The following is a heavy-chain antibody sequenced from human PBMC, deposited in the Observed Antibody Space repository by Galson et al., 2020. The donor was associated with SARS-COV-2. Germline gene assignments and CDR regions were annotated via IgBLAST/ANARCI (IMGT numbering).Heavy chain of an antibody. D-gene: IGHD3-22*01. J-gene: IGHJ4*02. V-gene: IGHV3-15*01. CDR2: IKSKTDGGTT. Sequence: GESLKISCAASGFTFSNAWMSWVRQAPGKGLEWVGRIKSKTDGGTTDYAAPVKGRFTISRDDSKNTLYLQMNSLKTEDTAMYYCTTGESSYDSSGYLFDYWGQGTLVTVSS. CDR3: TTGESSYDSSGYLFDY. CDR1: GFTFSNAW.